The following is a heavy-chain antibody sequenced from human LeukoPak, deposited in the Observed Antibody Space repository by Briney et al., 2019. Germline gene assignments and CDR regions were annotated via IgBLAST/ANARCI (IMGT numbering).Heavy chain of an antibody. J-gene: IGHJ5*02. V-gene: IGHV1-69*13. CDR1: GGTFSSYA. CDR2: IIPIFGTA. D-gene: IGHD5/OR15-5a*01. CDR3: ARVVSPENWFDP. Sequence: SVKVSCKAAGGTFSSYAISWVRQAPGQGLEWMGGIIPIFGTANYAQKFQGRVTITADESTSTAYMELSSLRSEDTAVYYCARVVSPENWFDPWGQGTLVTVSS.